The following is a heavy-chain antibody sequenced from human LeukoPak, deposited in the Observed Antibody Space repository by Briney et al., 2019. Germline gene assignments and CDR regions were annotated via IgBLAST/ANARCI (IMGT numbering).Heavy chain of an antibody. Sequence: PGGSLRLSCAASGFTFSSYWMSWVRQAPGKGLEWVGKIKQDGSEKYFVDSVKGRFTISRDNSKNTLYLQMNSLRAEDTAVYYCAKDNDLAWIQLWSDYWGQGTLVTVSS. J-gene: IGHJ4*02. D-gene: IGHD5-18*01. V-gene: IGHV3-7*03. CDR1: GFTFSSYW. CDR3: AKDNDLAWIQLWSDY. CDR2: IKQDGSEK.